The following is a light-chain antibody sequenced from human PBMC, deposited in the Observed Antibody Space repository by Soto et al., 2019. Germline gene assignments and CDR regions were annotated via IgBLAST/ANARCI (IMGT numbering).Light chain of an antibody. CDR3: QQYNDWPPFT. V-gene: IGKV3-15*01. CDR1: QSVGSD. Sequence: EIVMTQSPATLSVSPGERATLSCRASQSVGSDLAWYQHKPGQAPRLLIYDASTRATTLPARFSASGSGTEFTLSISSLQSEDFAVYCCQQYNDWPPFTFGGGNRVDMK. J-gene: IGKJ4*01. CDR2: DAS.